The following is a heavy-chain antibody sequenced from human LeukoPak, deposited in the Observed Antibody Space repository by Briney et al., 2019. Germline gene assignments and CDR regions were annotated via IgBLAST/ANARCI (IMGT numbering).Heavy chain of an antibody. Sequence: SETLSLTCAVSDGSISTFYWSWIRQPPGKGLEWIGYTHYSGTTYYNPSLKSRVTMSVNTSKHQFSLEMTSVTAADTAVYYCARDNLGQLLYGYFDLWGRGTLVTVSS. V-gene: IGHV4-59*01. CDR3: ARDNLGQLLYGYFDL. CDR2: THYSGTT. D-gene: IGHD4-23*01. J-gene: IGHJ2*01. CDR1: DGSISTFY.